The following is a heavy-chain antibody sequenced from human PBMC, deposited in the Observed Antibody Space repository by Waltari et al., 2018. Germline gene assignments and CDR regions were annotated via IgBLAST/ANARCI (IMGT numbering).Heavy chain of an antibody. D-gene: IGHD1-26*01. J-gene: IGHJ4*02. V-gene: IGHV1-8*01. CDR1: GYPLTSYD. CDR2: MNPKNGNT. CDR3: ARVRTKPGRRYDY. Sequence: VQLVQSGAEVRKPGASVRVSCQASGYPLTSYDITWVRQAPGQGLEWVAWMNPKNGNTGFAQKFQGRLTMTSDTSTNTAYMDLSSLTSADTAMYYCARVRTKPGRRYDYWGQGTLVTVTS.